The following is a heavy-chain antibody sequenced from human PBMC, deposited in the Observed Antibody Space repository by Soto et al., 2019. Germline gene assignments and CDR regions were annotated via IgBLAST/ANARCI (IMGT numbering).Heavy chain of an antibody. D-gene: IGHD3-22*01. J-gene: IGHJ4*02. Sequence: SETLSLTCTVSGGSISSSYWSWIRQPPGKGLEWIGYIYYSGSTTYNPSLESQVTISVDTSKNQFSLKLSSVTAADTAVYYCARLGGYYQALDSWGQGTLVTVSS. CDR1: GGSISSSY. CDR3: ARLGGYYQALDS. V-gene: IGHV4-59*08. CDR2: IYYSGST.